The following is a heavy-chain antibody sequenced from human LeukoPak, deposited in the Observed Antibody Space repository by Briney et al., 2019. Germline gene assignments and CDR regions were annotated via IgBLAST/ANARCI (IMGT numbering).Heavy chain of an antibody. J-gene: IGHJ4*02. CDR2: ISRGVGST. CDR3: AKEVIRGVIHY. D-gene: IGHD3-10*01. CDR1: GFTFSRYD. V-gene: IGHV3-23*01. Sequence: PGGSLRLSCAASGFTFSRYDLSWVRQAPGKGLECVSTISRGVGSTYYADSVKGRFTISRDNSKNTLYLQMNSLRAEDTAVYYCAKEVIRGVIHYWGQGTLVTVSS.